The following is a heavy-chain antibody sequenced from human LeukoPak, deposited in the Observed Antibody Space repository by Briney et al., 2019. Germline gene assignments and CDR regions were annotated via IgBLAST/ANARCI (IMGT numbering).Heavy chain of an antibody. CDR2: IRSKADSGTT. CDR1: GFTFGDYA. J-gene: IGHJ4*02. D-gene: IGHD3-9*01. Sequence: GGSLRLSCTASGFTFGDYAMSWVRQAPGKGREWVGFIRSKADSGTTEYAASVKGKFTISRDDSKSIAYLQMNSLKTEDTAVYYCTRSYILPGYYNDYWGQGTLVTVSS. CDR3: TRSYILPGYYNDY. V-gene: IGHV3-49*04.